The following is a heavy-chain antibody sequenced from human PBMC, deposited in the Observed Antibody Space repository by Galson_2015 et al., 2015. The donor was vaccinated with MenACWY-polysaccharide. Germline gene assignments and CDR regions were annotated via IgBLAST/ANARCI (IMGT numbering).Heavy chain of an antibody. D-gene: IGHD3-3*01. V-gene: IGHV3-23*01. CDR3: AKDSTGFWSVAGRFDH. J-gene: IGHJ5*02. CDR2: IRSSGTNT. CDR1: GFTFTSYA. Sequence: SLRLSCAASGFTFTSYAMSWVRQAPGKGLEWVSAIRSSGTNTYYADSVKGRFTISRDNSKNTLYLQMNSLRAEDTAVHYCAKDSTGFWSVAGRFDHWGQGTLVTVSS.